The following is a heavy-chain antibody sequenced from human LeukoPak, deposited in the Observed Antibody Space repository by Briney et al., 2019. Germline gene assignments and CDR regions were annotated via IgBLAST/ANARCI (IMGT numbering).Heavy chain of an antibody. J-gene: IGHJ4*02. CDR3: ARYSSSYYFDY. D-gene: IGHD6-13*01. CDR2: IYYSGST. CDR1: GGSISSYY. Sequence: SETLSLTCTVPGGSISSYYWSWIRQPPGKGLEWIGYIYYSGSTNYNPSLKSRVTISVDTSKNQFSLKLSSVTAADTAVYYCARYSSSYYFDYWGQGTLVTVSS. V-gene: IGHV4-59*08.